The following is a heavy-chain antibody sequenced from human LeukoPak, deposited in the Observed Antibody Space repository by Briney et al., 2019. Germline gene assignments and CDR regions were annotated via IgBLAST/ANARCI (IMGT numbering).Heavy chain of an antibody. J-gene: IGHJ4*02. Sequence: TSETLSPTXTVSGGSISSGDYYWGWIRQPPGKGLQWIGSIYYSGSTYYNPSLKSRVTISVDTSKNQFSLKLSSVTAADTAVYYCARREDSGVDYWGQGTLVTVSS. D-gene: IGHD2-21*01. V-gene: IGHV4-39*01. CDR1: GGSISSGDYY. CDR3: ARREDSGVDY. CDR2: IYYSGST.